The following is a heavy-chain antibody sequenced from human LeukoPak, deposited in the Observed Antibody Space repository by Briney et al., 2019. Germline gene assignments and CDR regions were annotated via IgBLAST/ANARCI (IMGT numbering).Heavy chain of an antibody. CDR1: GFTFSNAW. D-gene: IGHD6-19*01. CDR3: TTEYSSGAFDY. V-gene: IGHV3-15*01. CDR2: IKSRTDGGTT. J-gene: IGHJ4*02. Sequence: GGSLRLSCAASGFTFSNAWMSWVRQAPGKGLEWVGRIKSRTDGGTTDYAAPVKGRFTISRDDSKNTLYLQMNSLKTEDTAVYYCTTEYSSGAFDYWGQGTLVTVSS.